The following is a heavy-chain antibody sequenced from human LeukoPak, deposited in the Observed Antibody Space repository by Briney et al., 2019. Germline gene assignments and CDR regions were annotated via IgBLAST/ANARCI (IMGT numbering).Heavy chain of an antibody. Sequence: GGSLTLSCTASGFTFGDYAMHWVRQAPGQGLEWVGFIRSKAYGGTTEYAASVKGRFTISRDDSKSIAYLQMNSLKTEDTAVYYRTKGGGSYYWGQGTLVTVSS. V-gene: IGHV3-49*04. CDR1: GFTFGDYA. J-gene: IGHJ4*02. D-gene: IGHD1-26*01. CDR2: IRSKAYGGTT. CDR3: TKGGGSYY.